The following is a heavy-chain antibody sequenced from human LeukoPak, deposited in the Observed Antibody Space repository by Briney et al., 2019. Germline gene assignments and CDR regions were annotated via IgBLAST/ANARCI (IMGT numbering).Heavy chain of an antibody. CDR3: ASVAVQLDAFDI. V-gene: IGHV1-8*03. Sequence: ASVKVSCKASGYTFTSYDINWVRQATGQGLEWMGWMSPNSGNTGYAQKFQGRVTITRNTSISTAYMELSSLRAEDTAVYYCASVAVQLDAFDIWGQGTMVTVSS. CDR2: MSPNSGNT. J-gene: IGHJ3*02. D-gene: IGHD6-19*01. CDR1: GYTFTSYD.